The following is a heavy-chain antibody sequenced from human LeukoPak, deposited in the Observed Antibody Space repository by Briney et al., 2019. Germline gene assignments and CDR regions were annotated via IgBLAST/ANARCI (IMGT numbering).Heavy chain of an antibody. CDR1: GYTLTELS. CDR3: ATEGRGDNWNYLFDY. Sequence: GASVKVSCKASGYTLTELSMHWVRQAPGKGLEWMGGFDPEDGETIYAQKFQGRVTMTEDTSTDTAYMELSSLRSEDTAVYYCATEGRGDNWNYLFDYWGQGTLVTVSS. D-gene: IGHD1-7*01. CDR2: FDPEDGET. V-gene: IGHV1-24*01. J-gene: IGHJ4*02.